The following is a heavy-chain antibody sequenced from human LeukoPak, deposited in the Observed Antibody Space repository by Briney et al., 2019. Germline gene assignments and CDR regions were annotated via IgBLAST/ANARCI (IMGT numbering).Heavy chain of an antibody. D-gene: IGHD6-19*01. J-gene: IGHJ4*02. V-gene: IGHV3-48*04. CDR2: ISSSSSTI. CDR1: GFTFSSYS. CDR3: ARVISGWTEYFDY. Sequence: GGSLRLSCAASGFTFSSYSMNWVRQAPGKGLEWVSYISSSSSTIYYTDSAKGRFTISRDNAKNTLYLQMNSLRAEDTAVYYCARVISGWTEYFDYWGQGTLVTVSS.